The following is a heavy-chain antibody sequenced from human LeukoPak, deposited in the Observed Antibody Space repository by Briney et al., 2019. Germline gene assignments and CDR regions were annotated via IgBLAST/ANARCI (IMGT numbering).Heavy chain of an antibody. CDR1: GFTLSSYW. CDR2: IKQDGSEK. CDR3: ARASIAAGPYYFDH. V-gene: IGHV3-7*01. D-gene: IGHD6-13*01. J-gene: IGHJ4*02. Sequence: GRSLRLSCAASGFTLSSYWMSWARQAPGKGLEWVANIKQDGSEKYYVGSVKSRFTISRDNAKNSLYLQMNSLRAEDTAVYYCARASIAAGPYYFDHWGQGTLVTVSS.